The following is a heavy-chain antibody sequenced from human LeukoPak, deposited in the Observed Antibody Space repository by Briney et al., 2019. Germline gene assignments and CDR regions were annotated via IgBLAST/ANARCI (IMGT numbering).Heavy chain of an antibody. CDR1: GFTFSSYP. CDR3: ARDGGGAAAGTIDS. J-gene: IGHJ4*02. V-gene: IGHV3-30-3*01. Sequence: GGSLRLSCAASGFTFSSYPMHWGRQAPGKGLEWVAVVSSGGNTKYYADSVEGRFTISRDNSKKTLYLQMNSLRPEDTAIFYCARDGGGAAAGTIDSWGQGALVTVSS. CDR2: VSSGGNTK. D-gene: IGHD6-13*01.